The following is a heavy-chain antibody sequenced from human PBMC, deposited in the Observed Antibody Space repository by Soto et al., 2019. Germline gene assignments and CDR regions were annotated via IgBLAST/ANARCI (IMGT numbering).Heavy chain of an antibody. Sequence: EVQLLESGGGLVQPGGSLRLSCAASGFTFSSNALNWVRQAPGKGLEWVSVISGSGGSTYYADSVKGRFTISRDNSKSTLYLQMNSLRAEDTAVYYCAKDYVWGSYRWGDWGQGTLVTVSS. CDR2: ISGSGGST. J-gene: IGHJ4*02. CDR1: GFTFSSNA. V-gene: IGHV3-23*01. D-gene: IGHD3-16*02. CDR3: AKDYVWGSYRWGD.